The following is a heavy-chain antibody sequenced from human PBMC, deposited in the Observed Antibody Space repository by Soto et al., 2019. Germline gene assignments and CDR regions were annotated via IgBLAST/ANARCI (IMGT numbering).Heavy chain of an antibody. Sequence: GGSLRLSCAASGFTFSSYGMHWVRQAPGKGLEWVAVISYDGSNKYYADSVKGRFTISRDNSKNTLYLQMNSLRAEDTAVYYCANLYKQQLHYAFDIWGQGTMVTVSS. V-gene: IGHV3-30*18. CDR1: GFTFSSYG. CDR3: ANLYKQQLHYAFDI. J-gene: IGHJ3*02. CDR2: ISYDGSNK. D-gene: IGHD6-13*01.